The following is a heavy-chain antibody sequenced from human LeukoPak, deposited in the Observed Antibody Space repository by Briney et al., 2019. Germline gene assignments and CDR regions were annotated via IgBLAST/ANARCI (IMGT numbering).Heavy chain of an antibody. CDR3: ARDPYRSGYRDDAFDI. Sequence: ASVKVSCKASVYTFTSYGISWVRPAPGQGREWMGWISAYNGNTNYAQKLQGRVTLTTDTSTSTAYMERRSLRPEYTAVYYCARDPYRSGYRDDAFDIWGQGTMVTVSS. D-gene: IGHD3-22*01. CDR2: ISAYNGNT. V-gene: IGHV1-18*01. CDR1: VYTFTSYG. J-gene: IGHJ3*02.